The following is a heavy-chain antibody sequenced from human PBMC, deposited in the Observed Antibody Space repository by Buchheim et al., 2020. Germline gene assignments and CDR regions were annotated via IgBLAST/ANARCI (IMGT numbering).Heavy chain of an antibody. CDR2: IIGSGGST. D-gene: IGHD1-14*01. V-gene: IGHV3-23*01. CDR3: AKPFRNHIYYYMDV. CDR1: GLTFSNYV. J-gene: IGHJ6*03. Sequence: EVHLLESGGGLVQPGGSLRLSCAASGLTFSNYVMNWVRQAPGKGLEWVSGIIGSGGSTYYAESVEGRFMISRDNSKKTLYLQMNSLRAEDTAVYYCAKPFRNHIYYYMDVWGKGTT.